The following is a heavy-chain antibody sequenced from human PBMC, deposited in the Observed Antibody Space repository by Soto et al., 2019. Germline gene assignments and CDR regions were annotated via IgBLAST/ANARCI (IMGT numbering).Heavy chain of an antibody. V-gene: IGHV3-74*01. CDR2: INSDGSST. CDR3: ARDWSYAFDS. Sequence: PGGSLRLSCAASGFTFSSHWMHWVRQAPGKGLVWVSHINSDGSSTTYADSVKGRFTISRDNAKNTLYLQMNSLRAEDTAVYYCARDWSYAFDSWGQGTMVTVSS. J-gene: IGHJ3*02. CDR1: GFTFSSHW.